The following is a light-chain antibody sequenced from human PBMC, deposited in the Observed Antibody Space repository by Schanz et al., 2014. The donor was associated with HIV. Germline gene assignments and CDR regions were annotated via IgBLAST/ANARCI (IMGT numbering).Light chain of an antibody. CDR2: AAS. Sequence: DIQMTQSPSSLSAGVGDRVTITCRASQAISNYLAWYQQTPGKVPKLLSYAASTLQSGVPSRFSGSGSGTDFTLTISSLQPGDFATYYCQQYDSYLYTFGQGTKLEIK. V-gene: IGKV1-27*01. CDR3: QQYDSYLYT. CDR1: QAISNY. J-gene: IGKJ2*01.